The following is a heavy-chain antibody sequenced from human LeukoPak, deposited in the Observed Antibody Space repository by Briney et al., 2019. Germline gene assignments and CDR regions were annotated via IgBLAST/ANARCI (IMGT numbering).Heavy chain of an antibody. Sequence: PSQTLSLTCTVSGGSINSGSYYWTWIRQPAGKGLEWIGRIYTSGSTNYSPSLKSRVTISVDTSKNQFSLKLSSVTAADTAMYYCTRDYGHGPALASARFDPWGQGTLVTVSS. D-gene: IGHD2-2*01. CDR3: TRDYGHGPALASARFDP. CDR1: GGSINSGSYY. J-gene: IGHJ5*02. CDR2: IYTSGST. V-gene: IGHV4-61*02.